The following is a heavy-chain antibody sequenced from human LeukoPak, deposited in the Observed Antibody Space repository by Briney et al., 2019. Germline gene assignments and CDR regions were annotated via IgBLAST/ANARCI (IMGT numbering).Heavy chain of an antibody. J-gene: IGHJ4*02. Sequence: SETLSLTCTVSGGSISSSNYSWGWIRQPAGKGLEWIGSISYSGSTYYNPSLKSRVTISVDTSKNQFSLKLSSVTAADTAVYYCASSSTWYGSGIDNWGQGTLVTVSS. CDR3: ASSSTWYGSGIDN. CDR2: ISYSGST. V-gene: IGHV4-39*01. CDR1: GGSISSSNYS. D-gene: IGHD6-13*01.